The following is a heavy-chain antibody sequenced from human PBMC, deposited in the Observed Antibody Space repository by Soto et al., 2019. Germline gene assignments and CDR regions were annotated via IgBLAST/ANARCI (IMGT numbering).Heavy chain of an antibody. CDR2: TYFRSKWYN. V-gene: IGHV6-1*01. CDR3: AKGDNLGPKTGYAFDP. Sequence: SQTLSLTCAISGDSVSSNTASWNWIRQSPSRGLEWLGRTYFRSKWYNDYAVSVKSRIITNPDTSNNQFSLQLNSVTPEDTAVYFGAKGDNLGPKTGYAFDPWGQGIMVRVSS. D-gene: IGHD5-12*01. J-gene: IGHJ5*02. CDR1: GDSVSSNTAS.